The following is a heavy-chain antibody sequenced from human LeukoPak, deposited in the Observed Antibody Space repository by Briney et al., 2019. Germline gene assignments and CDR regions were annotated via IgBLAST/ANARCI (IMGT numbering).Heavy chain of an antibody. Sequence: ASVKVSCKASGYTFTSYDINWVRQATGQGLEWMGWMNPNSGGTNYAQKFQGRVTMTRDTSISTSYMELSRLRSDDTAVYYCARDLGGYGADDAFDIWGQGTMVTVSS. CDR1: GYTFTSYD. D-gene: IGHD5-18*01. J-gene: IGHJ3*02. CDR3: ARDLGGYGADDAFDI. CDR2: MNPNSGGT. V-gene: IGHV1-2*02.